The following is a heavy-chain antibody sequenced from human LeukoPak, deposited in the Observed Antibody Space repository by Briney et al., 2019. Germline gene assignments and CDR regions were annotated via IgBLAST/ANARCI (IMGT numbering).Heavy chain of an antibody. V-gene: IGHV1-18*01. Sequence: VASVKVSCKASGYTFTSYGISWVRQAPGQGLEWMGWISGYNGNTNYARKLQGRVTMTTDTSTSTAYMELRSLSSDDTAVYYCARGSSGWYTQSAFNLWGQGTMVTVSS. CDR3: ARGSSGWYTQSAFNL. CDR2: ISGYNGNT. D-gene: IGHD6-19*01. J-gene: IGHJ3*01. CDR1: GYTFTSYG.